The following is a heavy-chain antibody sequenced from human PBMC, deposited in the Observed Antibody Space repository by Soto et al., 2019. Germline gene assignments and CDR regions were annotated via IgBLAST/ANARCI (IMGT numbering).Heavy chain of an antibody. CDR3: ASAHSSGWYGPGIGLDY. D-gene: IGHD6-19*01. CDR2: IYHSGST. CDR1: SGSISSSNW. J-gene: IGHJ4*02. Sequence: SETLSLTCAVSSGSISSSNWWSLVRQPPGKGLEWIGEIYHSGSTNYNPSLKSRVTISVDKSKNQFSLKLSSVTAADTAVYYCASAHSSGWYGPGIGLDYWGQGTLVTVSS. V-gene: IGHV4-4*02.